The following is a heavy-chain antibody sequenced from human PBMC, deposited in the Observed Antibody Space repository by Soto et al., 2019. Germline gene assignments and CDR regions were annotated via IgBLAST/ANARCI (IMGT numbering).Heavy chain of an antibody. V-gene: IGHV3-9*01. D-gene: IGHD3-10*01. J-gene: IGHJ4*02. CDR1: GFTFDDYA. CDR2: ISWNSGSI. Sequence: SLILSCAASGFTFDDYAMHWVRQAPGKGLEWVSGISWNSGSIGYADSVKGRFTISRDNAKNSLYLQMNSLRAEDTALYYCAKDIGSGSYTYYFDYWGQGTLVTVSS. CDR3: AKDIGSGSYTYYFDY.